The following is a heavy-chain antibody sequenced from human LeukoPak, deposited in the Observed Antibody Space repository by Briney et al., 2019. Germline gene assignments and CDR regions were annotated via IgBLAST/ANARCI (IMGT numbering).Heavy chain of an antibody. V-gene: IGHV1-69*05. CDR3: ARDPTQGYYDFWSGYYKGWFDP. D-gene: IGHD3-3*01. CDR1: GGTFSSYA. J-gene: IGHJ5*02. Sequence: SVKVSCKASGGTFSSYAISWVRQAPGEGLEWMGGIIPIFGTANYAQKFQGRVTITTDESASTAYMELSSLRSEDTAVYYCARDPTQGYYDFWSGYYKGWFDPWGQGTLVTVSS. CDR2: IIPIFGTA.